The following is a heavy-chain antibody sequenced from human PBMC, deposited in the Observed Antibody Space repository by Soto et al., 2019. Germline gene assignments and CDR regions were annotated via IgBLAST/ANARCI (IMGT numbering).Heavy chain of an antibody. Sequence: ASVKVSCKASGYTFTSYDINWVRQAPGQGLEWMGWMNPNSGSTGYAQKFQGRVTMTRNTSISTAYMELSSLRSEDTAVYYCAGRIGYCSGGSCYVYGMDVWGQGTTVTVSS. J-gene: IGHJ6*02. CDR1: GYTFTSYD. CDR3: AGRIGYCSGGSCYVYGMDV. D-gene: IGHD2-15*01. CDR2: MNPNSGST. V-gene: IGHV1-8*01.